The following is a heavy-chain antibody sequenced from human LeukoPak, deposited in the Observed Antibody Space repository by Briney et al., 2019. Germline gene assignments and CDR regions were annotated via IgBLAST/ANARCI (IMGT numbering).Heavy chain of an antibody. D-gene: IGHD5-12*01. CDR2: IYPGDSDT. Sequence: ESPKISCKGSGYSFTSYWIGWVRQMPGKGLEWMGIIYPGDSDTKYSPSFQGQVTISADKSISTAYLQWSSLKASDTAMYYCARSGYSGYDSFDYWGHGTLVTVSS. J-gene: IGHJ4*01. CDR1: GYSFTSYW. V-gene: IGHV5-51*01. CDR3: ARSGYSGYDSFDY.